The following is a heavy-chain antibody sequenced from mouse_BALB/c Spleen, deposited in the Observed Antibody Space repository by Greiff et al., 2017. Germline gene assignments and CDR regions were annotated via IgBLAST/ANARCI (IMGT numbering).Heavy chain of an antibody. D-gene: IGHD1-1*01. CDR2: ISYSGST. CDR3: ARSSYYYGSMDY. Sequence: ESGPGLVKPSQSLSLTCTVTGYSITSDYAWNWIRQFPGNKLEWMGYISYSGSTSYNPSLKSRISITRDTSKNQFFLQLNSVTTEDTATYYCARSSYYYGSMDYWGQGTSVTVSS. V-gene: IGHV3-2*02. CDR1: GYSITSDYA. J-gene: IGHJ4*01.